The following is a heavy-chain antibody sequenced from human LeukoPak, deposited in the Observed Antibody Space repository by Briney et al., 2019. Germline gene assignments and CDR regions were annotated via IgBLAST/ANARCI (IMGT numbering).Heavy chain of an antibody. D-gene: IGHD5-18*01. CDR3: ARRGYSYGLVSYFDY. CDR1: GCTFSSYA. J-gene: IGHJ4*02. V-gene: IGHV1-69*13. Sequence: SVKVSCKASGCTFSSYAISWVRQAPGQGLEWMGGIIPICGTANYAQKFQGRVTITAAESTSTAYMELSSLRSEDTAVYSRARRGYSYGLVSYFDYWGQGTLVTVSS. CDR2: IIPICGTA.